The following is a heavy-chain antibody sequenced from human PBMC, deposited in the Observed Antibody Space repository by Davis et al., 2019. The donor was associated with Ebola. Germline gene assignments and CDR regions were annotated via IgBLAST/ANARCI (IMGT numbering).Heavy chain of an antibody. CDR3: ARRQNYYDSSGYYYAFDI. CDR1: GFTFSSYA. CDR2: ISYDGSNQ. Sequence: GESLKISCAASGFTFSSYAMHWVRQAPGKGLEWVAVISYDGSNQYYADSVKGRFTISRDNSKNTLYLQMNSLRAEDTAVYYCARRQNYYDSSGYYYAFDIWGQGTMVTVSS. V-gene: IGHV3-30-3*01. D-gene: IGHD3-22*01. J-gene: IGHJ3*02.